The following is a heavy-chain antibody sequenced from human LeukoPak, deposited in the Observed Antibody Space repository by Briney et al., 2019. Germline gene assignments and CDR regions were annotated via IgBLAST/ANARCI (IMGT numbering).Heavy chain of an antibody. CDR1: GGSISSSSYY. CDR2: IYYSGST. D-gene: IGHD3-9*01. V-gene: IGHV4-39*01. Sequence: PSETLSLTCTVSGGSISSSSYYWGWIRQPPGKGLEWIGSIYYSGSTYYNPSLKSRVTISVDTSKNQFSLKLSSVTAADTAVYYCARHPDILRQPYAFDIWGQGTMVTVSS. CDR3: ARHPDILRQPYAFDI. J-gene: IGHJ3*02.